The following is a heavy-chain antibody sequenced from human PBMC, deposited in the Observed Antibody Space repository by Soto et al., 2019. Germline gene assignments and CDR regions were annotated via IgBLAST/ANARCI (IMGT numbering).Heavy chain of an antibody. CDR2: IYYSGST. CDR3: ASRHTSGWYWGY. V-gene: IGHV4-39*01. Sequence: QLQLQESGPGLVKPSETLSLTCTVSGGSISSTDHYWGWIRQPPGKVLEWIGSIYYSGSTYYNPSLQSRLTIPVDTSKRQFSLKLNSVTAADTAVYYCASRHTSGWYWGYWGPGTLVTVSS. D-gene: IGHD6-19*01. J-gene: IGHJ4*02. CDR1: GGSISSTDHY.